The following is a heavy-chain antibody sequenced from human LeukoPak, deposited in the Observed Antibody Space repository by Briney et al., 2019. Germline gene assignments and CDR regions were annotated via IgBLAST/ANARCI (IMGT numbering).Heavy chain of an antibody. CDR1: GYTFTDYY. V-gene: IGHV1-2*02. CDR2: INPNSGGT. D-gene: IGHD7-27*01. Sequence: ASVKVSFKSSGYTFTDYYMYWVRQAPGQGLEWMGWINPNSGGTSYAQRFQGRVTMTRDTSISTAYMNLSRLKSDDTAVYYCARDKNWDLEYWGQGTLVTVSS. CDR3: ARDKNWDLEY. J-gene: IGHJ4*02.